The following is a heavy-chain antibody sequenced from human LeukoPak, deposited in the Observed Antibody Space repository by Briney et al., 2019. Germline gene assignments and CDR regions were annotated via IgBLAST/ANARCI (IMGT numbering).Heavy chain of an antibody. V-gene: IGHV3-21*01. CDR1: GFTFSRYS. D-gene: IGHD5-12*01. J-gene: IGHJ4*02. CDR2: ISSSSSYI. CDR3: LRGYSGYDSRGVYDY. Sequence: GGSLRLSCAASGFTFSRYSMNWVRQAPGKGLEWVSSISSSSSYIYYGDSVKGRFTISRDNAKNSLYLQMNSLRAEDTAVYYCLRGYSGYDSRGVYDYWGQGTLVTVSS.